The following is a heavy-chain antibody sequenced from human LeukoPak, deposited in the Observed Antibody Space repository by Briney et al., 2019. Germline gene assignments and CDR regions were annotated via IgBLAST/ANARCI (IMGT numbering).Heavy chain of an antibody. V-gene: IGHV3-30*02. CDR2: LRYDGSAK. CDR3: AKDVDFYSGSSVGFGY. CDR1: GFSFNTYG. Sequence: GGSLRLSCAASGFSFNTYGMHWVRQAPGKGLEWVAFLRYDGSAKSYGDSVKGRFTISRDNPKNTLYLEMNSLRAEDTAVYYCAKDVDFYSGSSVGFGYWGQGTLVTVSS. J-gene: IGHJ4*02. D-gene: IGHD6-6*01.